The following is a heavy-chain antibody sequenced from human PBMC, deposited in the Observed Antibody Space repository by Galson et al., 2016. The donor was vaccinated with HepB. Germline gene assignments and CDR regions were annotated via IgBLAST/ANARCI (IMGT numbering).Heavy chain of an antibody. V-gene: IGHV4-59*01. CDR1: GGSISGYY. D-gene: IGHD2-15*01. Sequence: SETLSLTCSVSGGSISGYYWSWIRQPPGKGLEWIGYVYSSGGAKYNPSLKSRVTISVDTSNNQFSLKLTSVTTADTAIYYCAREKPPGAATGLFDSWSQGTLVTVSS. J-gene: IGHJ4*02. CDR2: VYSSGGA. CDR3: AREKPPGAATGLFDS.